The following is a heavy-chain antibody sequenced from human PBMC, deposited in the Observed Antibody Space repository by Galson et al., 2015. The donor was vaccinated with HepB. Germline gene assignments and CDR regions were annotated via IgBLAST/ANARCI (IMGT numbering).Heavy chain of an antibody. V-gene: IGHV3-33*01. D-gene: IGHD3-3*01. CDR3: ARDHTPYYDFWSGYYYYYYYGMDV. Sequence: SLRLSCAASGFTFSSYGMQWVRQAPGKGLEWVAVIWYDGSNKYYADSVKGRFTISRDNSKNTLYLQMNSLRAEDTAVYYCARDHTPYYDFWSGYYYYYYYGMDVWGQGTTVTVSS. CDR1: GFTFSSYG. J-gene: IGHJ6*02. CDR2: IWYDGSNK.